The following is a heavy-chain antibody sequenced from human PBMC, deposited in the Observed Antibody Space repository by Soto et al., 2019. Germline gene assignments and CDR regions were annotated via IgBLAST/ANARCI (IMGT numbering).Heavy chain of an antibody. J-gene: IGHJ4*02. CDR3: ARAIVVVTAPLFDY. D-gene: IGHD2-21*02. Sequence: QVQLVQSGAEVKKPGSSVKVSCKASGGTFSSYAISWVRQAPGQGLEWMGGIIPIFGTANYAQKFQGRVTITGDQSTSTAYMERSSLRSEDTAVYYCARAIVVVTAPLFDYWGQGTLVTVSS. V-gene: IGHV1-69*01. CDR2: IIPIFGTA. CDR1: GGTFSSYA.